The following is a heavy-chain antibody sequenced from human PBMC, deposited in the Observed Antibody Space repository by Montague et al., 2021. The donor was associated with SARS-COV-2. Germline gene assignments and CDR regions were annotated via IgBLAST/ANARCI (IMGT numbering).Heavy chain of an antibody. D-gene: IGHD3-9*01. J-gene: IGHJ3*02. V-gene: IGHV4-34*01. CDR2: IYHSGST. Sequence: SETLSLTCTASGGSFSGYYWSWIRQPPGKGLEWIGEIYHSGSTNYNPSLKSRVTISLDTSKNQFSLRLNSVTAADTAVYYCARARYTLWLLFGFHYGFDIWGQGTMVTVSS. CDR3: ARARYTLWLLFGFHYGFDI. CDR1: GGSFSGYY.